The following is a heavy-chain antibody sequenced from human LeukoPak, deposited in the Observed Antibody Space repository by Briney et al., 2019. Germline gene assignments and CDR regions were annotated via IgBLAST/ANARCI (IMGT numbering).Heavy chain of an antibody. D-gene: IGHD3-22*01. Sequence: GGSRRLSCAASGFTFSSYSMNWVRQAPGKGLEWVSSISSSSSYIYYAESVKGRFTISRDNAKNSLYLQMNSLRAEDTAVYYCARGNYDSSGYPTDWFDPWGQGTLVTVS. CDR3: ARGNYDSSGYPTDWFDP. V-gene: IGHV3-21*01. CDR2: ISSSSSYI. J-gene: IGHJ5*02. CDR1: GFTFSSYS.